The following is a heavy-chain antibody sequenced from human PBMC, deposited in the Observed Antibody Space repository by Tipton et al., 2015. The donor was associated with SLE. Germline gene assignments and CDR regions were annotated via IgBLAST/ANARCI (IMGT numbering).Heavy chain of an antibody. D-gene: IGHD3-16*01. Sequence: TLSLTCTVSGGSISSYYWTWIRQPPGKGLEWIGYIYYNGSTYYNPSLKSRVTISVDTSKNQFSLKLSSVTAADTAVYYCARLWAYWGQGTLVTVSS. CDR3: ARLWAY. V-gene: IGHV4-59*04. CDR2: IYYNGST. CDR1: GGSISSYY. J-gene: IGHJ4*02.